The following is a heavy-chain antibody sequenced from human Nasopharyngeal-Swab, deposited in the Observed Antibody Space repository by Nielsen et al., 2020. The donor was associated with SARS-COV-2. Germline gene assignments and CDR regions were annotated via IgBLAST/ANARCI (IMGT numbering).Heavy chain of an antibody. D-gene: IGHD6-13*01. CDR2: INHSGST. Sequence: SEILSLTCAVYGGSFSGYYWSWIRQPPGKGLEWIGEINHSGSTNYNPSLKSRVTISVDTSKNQFSLRLSSVTAADTAVYYCARCIAAAGPAHDYWGQGTLVTVSS. CDR1: GGSFSGYY. V-gene: IGHV4-34*01. J-gene: IGHJ4*02. CDR3: ARCIAAAGPAHDY.